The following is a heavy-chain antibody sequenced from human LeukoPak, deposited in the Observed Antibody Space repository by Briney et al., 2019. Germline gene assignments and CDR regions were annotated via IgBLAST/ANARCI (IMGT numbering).Heavy chain of an antibody. J-gene: IGHJ4*02. Sequence: PGGSLRLSCAASGFTFSDYYMSWIRQAPGKGLEWVSYISSSGSTIYYADSVKGRFTISRDNARNSLYLQMNSLRAEDTAVYYCATAGAVRNYYYGSGSFDYWGQGTLVTVSS. CDR1: GFTFSDYY. CDR3: ATAGAVRNYYYGSGSFDY. CDR2: ISSSGSTI. D-gene: IGHD3-10*01. V-gene: IGHV3-11*04.